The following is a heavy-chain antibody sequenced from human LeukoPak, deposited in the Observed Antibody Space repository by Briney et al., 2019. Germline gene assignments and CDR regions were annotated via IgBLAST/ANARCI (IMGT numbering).Heavy chain of an antibody. Sequence: GGSLRLSCAASGVTFSSYAMSWVRQVPGKGLEWVSVISGSGDNTYYADSVKGRFTISRDNSKNMLYLQMNSLRAEDTAVYYCAKWKYSNSGIDDYWGQGTLVTVSS. J-gene: IGHJ4*02. CDR1: GVTFSSYA. CDR2: ISGSGDNT. CDR3: AKWKYSNSGIDDY. V-gene: IGHV3-23*01. D-gene: IGHD6-6*01.